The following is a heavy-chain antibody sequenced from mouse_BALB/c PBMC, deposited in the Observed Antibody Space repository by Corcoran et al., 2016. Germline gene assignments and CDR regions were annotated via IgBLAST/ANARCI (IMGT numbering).Heavy chain of an antibody. V-gene: IGHV14-3*02. Sequence: EVQLQQSGAELVKPGASVKLSCTASGFNIKDTYMHWVKQRPEQGLEWIGRIDPANGSTKYDPKFQGKATITADTSSNTAYLQLSSLTSEDTAVDYCSRWDWYLDVWSAGTTVTVSS. CDR1: GFNIKDTY. J-gene: IGHJ1*01. CDR2: IDPANGST. CDR3: SRWDWYLDV.